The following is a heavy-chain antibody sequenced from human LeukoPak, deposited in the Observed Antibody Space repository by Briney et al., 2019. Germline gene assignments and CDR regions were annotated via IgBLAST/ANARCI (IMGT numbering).Heavy chain of an antibody. J-gene: IGHJ3*02. CDR3: ARDFSPYCGGDCYLDAFDI. CDR2: IGSGGSPI. D-gene: IGHD2-21*01. CDR1: GFTFSNYP. Sequence: GGSLRLSCGASGFTFSNYPMNWVRQAPGKGLEWLSYIGSGGSPIYYADSVRGRFTISRDNAKNSLSLQMSRLRAEDTAVNYCARDFSPYCGGDCYLDAFDIWGQGAMVTVSS. V-gene: IGHV3-48*03.